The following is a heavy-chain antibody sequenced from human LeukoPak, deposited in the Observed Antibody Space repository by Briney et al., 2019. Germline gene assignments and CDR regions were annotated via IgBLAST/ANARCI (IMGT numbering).Heavy chain of an antibody. D-gene: IGHD3-10*01. CDR1: GFTFSSYW. J-gene: IGHJ4*01. CDR3: ARGRAGNYYNHNDY. CDR2: IKRDGSEE. V-gene: IGHV3-7*04. Sequence: GGSLRLSCAASGFTFSSYWMSWVRQAPGKGLEWVANIKRDGSEEYYVDSVKGRFTISRDNAKNSLYLQMNSLRAEDTAVYYCARGRAGNYYNHNDYWGQGTLVTVSS.